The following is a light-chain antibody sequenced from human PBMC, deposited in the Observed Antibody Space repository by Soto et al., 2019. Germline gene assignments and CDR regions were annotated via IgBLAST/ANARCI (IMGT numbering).Light chain of an antibody. CDR2: AAS. J-gene: IGKJ1*01. CDR1: QSISSY. V-gene: IGKV1-39*01. CDR3: QQTDSFPRT. Sequence: DIQMTQSPSSLSASVGDRGTITCRASQSISSYLNWYQHKPGKAPKLLIYAASSLQTGVPSRFSGSRSGTDSALTISSLQRDDFATYYCQQTDSFPRTFGQGTKVDIK.